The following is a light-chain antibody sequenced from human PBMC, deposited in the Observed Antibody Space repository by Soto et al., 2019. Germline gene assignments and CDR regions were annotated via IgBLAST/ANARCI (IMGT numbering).Light chain of an antibody. CDR3: QQSYGTPWT. CDR2: VTS. J-gene: IGKJ1*01. CDR1: QYIDKY. V-gene: IGKV1-39*01. Sequence: DIQMTQSPSSLSASVGDRVTITCRASQYIDKYLIWYQHKPGKAPDLLIYVTSTLQSGVPSRFSGSGNGTHFTLTISTLHPEHSASYFCQQSYGTPWTFGQGTRVEIK.